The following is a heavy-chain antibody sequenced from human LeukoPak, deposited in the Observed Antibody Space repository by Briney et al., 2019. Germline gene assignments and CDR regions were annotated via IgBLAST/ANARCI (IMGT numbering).Heavy chain of an antibody. J-gene: IGHJ6*03. CDR2: INPNSGGT. CDR3: ARDPGIVVVPAAIEASYYMDV. D-gene: IGHD2-2*01. CDR1: GYTFTGYY. V-gene: IGHV1-2*02. Sequence: ASVKVSCKASGYTFTGYYTHWVRQAPGQGLEWMGWINPNSGGTNYAQKFQGRVTMTRDTSISTAYMELSRLRSDDTAVYYCARDPGIVVVPAAIEASYYMDVWGKGTTVTVSS.